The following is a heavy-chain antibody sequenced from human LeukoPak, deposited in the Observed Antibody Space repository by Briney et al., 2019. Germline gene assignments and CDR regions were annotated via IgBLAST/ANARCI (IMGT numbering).Heavy chain of an antibody. CDR3: ARSTPGIAVAGTPYYFDY. CDR2: IYYSGST. CDR1: GGSISSYS. J-gene: IGHJ4*02. D-gene: IGHD6-19*01. V-gene: IGHV4-59*01. Sequence: SETLSLTCTVSGGSISSYSWSWLRQPPGKGLEWIGYIYYSGSTNYSPSLKSRVTISVDTSKNQFSLKLSSVTAADTAVYYCARSTPGIAVAGTPYYFDYWGQGTLVTVSS.